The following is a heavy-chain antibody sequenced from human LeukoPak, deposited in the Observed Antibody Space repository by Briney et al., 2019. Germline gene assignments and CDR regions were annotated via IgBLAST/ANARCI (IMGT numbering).Heavy chain of an antibody. CDR1: GFTVSSNY. J-gene: IGHJ4*02. Sequence: GGSLRLSCAASGFTVSSNYMSWVRQAPGKGLEWVSVINSGGGTYYADSVKGRFTISRDNSKNTLYLQINSLRVEDTAVYYCARAGYCSGGSCYGSDYWGQGTLVSVSS. D-gene: IGHD2-15*01. V-gene: IGHV3-53*01. CDR2: INSGGGT. CDR3: ARAGYCSGGSCYGSDY.